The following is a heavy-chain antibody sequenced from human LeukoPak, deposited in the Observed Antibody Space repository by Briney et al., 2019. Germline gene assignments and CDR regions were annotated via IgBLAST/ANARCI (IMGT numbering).Heavy chain of an antibody. Sequence: SQTLSLTCAISGDSVSSNSGGWNWIRQSPSRGLEWLGRTYYRSKWYNDYAVSMKSRITINPDTSKDQFSLQLNSVTPEDTAVYYCARDAGSGWSSFDYWGQGTLVTVSS. CDR3: ARDAGSGWSSFDY. CDR1: GDSVSSNSGG. CDR2: TYYRSKWYN. J-gene: IGHJ4*02. V-gene: IGHV6-1*01. D-gene: IGHD6-19*01.